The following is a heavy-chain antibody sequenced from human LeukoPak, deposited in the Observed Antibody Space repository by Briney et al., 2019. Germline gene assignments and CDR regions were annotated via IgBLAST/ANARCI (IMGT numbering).Heavy chain of an antibody. CDR2: IIPIFGTA. V-gene: IGHV1-69*05. CDR3: ARDYYDSSGYYTTQIFFDY. J-gene: IGHJ4*02. CDR1: GGTFSSYA. D-gene: IGHD3-22*01. Sequence: ASVKVSCKASGGTFSSYAISWVRQAPGQGLEWMGRIIPIFGTAYYAQKFQGRVTITTDESTSTAYMELSSLRSEDTAVYYCARDYYDSSGYYTTQIFFDYWGQGTLVTVSS.